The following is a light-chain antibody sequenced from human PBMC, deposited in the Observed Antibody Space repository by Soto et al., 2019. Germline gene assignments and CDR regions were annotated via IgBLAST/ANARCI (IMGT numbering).Light chain of an antibody. V-gene: IGLV2-14*03. J-gene: IGLJ1*01. CDR2: DVN. CDR1: SSDVGSYDY. CDR3: CAYSPSGTHV. Sequence: QSVLTQPASVSGSPGQSITFSCTGTSSDVGSYDYVSWHQQHPGKAPKLIIYDVNNRPSGVPSRFSGSKSGNTASLIISGLQTEDEAYYYCCAYSPSGTHVFGTGTKVTVL.